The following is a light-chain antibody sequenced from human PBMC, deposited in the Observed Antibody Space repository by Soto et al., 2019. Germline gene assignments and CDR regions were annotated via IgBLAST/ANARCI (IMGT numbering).Light chain of an antibody. CDR2: AAS. V-gene: IGKV1-39*01. Sequence: DFPMTQSPSSLSASVGDRVTITCRASQSISTYLNWYQQKPGKAPKLLIYAASTLQSGVPSRFSGSGSGTDFTLTISNLQPEDFAAFYCQQSHSIPVTFGQGTKLEIK. J-gene: IGKJ2*01. CDR1: QSISTY. CDR3: QQSHSIPVT.